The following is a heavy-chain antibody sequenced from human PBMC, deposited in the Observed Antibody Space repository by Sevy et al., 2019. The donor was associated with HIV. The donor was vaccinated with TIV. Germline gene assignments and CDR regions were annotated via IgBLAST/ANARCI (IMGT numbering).Heavy chain of an antibody. CDR3: ARGCCYYDRSGYLNY. J-gene: IGHJ4*02. D-gene: IGHD3-22*01. V-gene: IGHV3-30-3*01. CDR2: ISYDGSNK. CDR1: GFTFNSYA. Sequence: GGSLRLSCAASGFTFNSYAMHWVRQAPGKGLEWVAGISYDGSNKYYADSVKGRFTISRDSSKNTLYLQMNSLRFEDTALYYCARGCCYYDRSGYLNYWGQGTLVTVSS.